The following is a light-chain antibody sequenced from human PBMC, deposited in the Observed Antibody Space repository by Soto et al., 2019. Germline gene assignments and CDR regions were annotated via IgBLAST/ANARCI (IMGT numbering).Light chain of an antibody. CDR1: QSVTSNY. J-gene: IGKJ1*01. Sequence: EIVLTQSPGTLSLSPGEGATLSCRASQSVTSNYLAWYQQKPGRAPRLLIYRASSRATGIPDRFSGSGSGTDFTLTITRLEPEDFVVYYCQQYGTSWTFGQGTKVEIK. CDR2: RAS. CDR3: QQYGTSWT. V-gene: IGKV3-20*01.